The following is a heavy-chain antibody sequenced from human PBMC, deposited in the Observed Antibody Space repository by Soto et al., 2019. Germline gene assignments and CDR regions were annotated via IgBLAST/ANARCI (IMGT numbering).Heavy chain of an antibody. J-gene: IGHJ3*02. Sequence: QVQLQESDAGLVKASQTLSLTCTVSGGSVSSGAYYWTWIRQRPGKGLEWIGYIYSSGSTYYSPALKSRLSISRDTSKNQFSLRLSSVTAADTAMYYCARARLRAVYAFDIWGQGTMVTVSS. CDR2: IYSSGST. CDR3: ARARLRAVYAFDI. CDR1: GGSVSSGAYY. V-gene: IGHV4-31*03. D-gene: IGHD5-12*01.